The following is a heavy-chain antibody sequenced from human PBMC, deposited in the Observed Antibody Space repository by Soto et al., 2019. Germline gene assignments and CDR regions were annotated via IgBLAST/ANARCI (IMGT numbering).Heavy chain of an antibody. V-gene: IGHV3-30*15. CDR3: ARAPTYRFDY. J-gene: IGHJ4*02. Sequence: REGSPRLSCAASGFTFRTFAMHWVRQAPGKGLEWVAVISSDGFTQYYADSVKGRVTISRDNSKNTLFLQMSGLRPEDTAVYCFARAPTYRFDYRGQGTPGTVA. CDR1: GFTFRTFA. CDR2: ISSDGFTQ. D-gene: IGHD2-2*01.